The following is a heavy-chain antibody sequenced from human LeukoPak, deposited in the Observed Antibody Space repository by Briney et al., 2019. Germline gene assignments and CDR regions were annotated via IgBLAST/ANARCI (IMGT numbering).Heavy chain of an antibody. CDR1: GYTFTGYH. D-gene: IGHD3-22*01. CDR2: INPNSGDT. CDR3: ARKNNNYYDSSGYYYY. V-gene: IGHV1-2*06. Sequence: GASVKVSCKASGYTFTGYHMHWVRQAPGQGLEWMGRINPNSGDTNYAQNFQGRVTMTRDSSISTAYMELSSLRSEDTAVYYCARKNNNYYDSSGYYYYWGQGTLVTVSS. J-gene: IGHJ4*02.